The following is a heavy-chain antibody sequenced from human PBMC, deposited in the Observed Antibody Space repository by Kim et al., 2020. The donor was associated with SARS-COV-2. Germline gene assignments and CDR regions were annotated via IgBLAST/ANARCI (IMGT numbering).Heavy chain of an antibody. D-gene: IGHD3-9*01. Sequence: GGSLRLSCAASGFTFSSYGMHWVRQAPGKGLEWVAVIWYDGSNKYYADSVKGRFTISRDNSKNTLYLQMNSLRAEDTAVYYCARDWYYDILTGYYTRRPVGSGFDYWGQGTLVTVSS. CDR3: ARDWYYDILTGYYTRRPVGSGFDY. V-gene: IGHV3-33*01. CDR2: IWYDGSNK. J-gene: IGHJ4*02. CDR1: GFTFSSYG.